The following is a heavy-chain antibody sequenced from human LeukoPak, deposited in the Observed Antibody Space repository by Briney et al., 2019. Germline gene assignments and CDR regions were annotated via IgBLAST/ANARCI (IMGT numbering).Heavy chain of an antibody. Sequence: PSETLSLTCTVSGGSISSYYWSWIRQPAGKELEWIGRIYTSGSTNYNPSLKSRVTMSVDTSKNQFSLKLSSVTAADTAVYYCARGYSSGWFSPPFDYWGQGTLVTVSS. V-gene: IGHV4-4*07. J-gene: IGHJ4*02. CDR3: ARGYSSGWFSPPFDY. CDR2: IYTSGST. CDR1: GGSISSYY. D-gene: IGHD6-19*01.